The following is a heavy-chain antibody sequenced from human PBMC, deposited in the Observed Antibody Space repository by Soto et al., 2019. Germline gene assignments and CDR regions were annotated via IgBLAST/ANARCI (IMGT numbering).Heavy chain of an antibody. CDR2: IYHSGST. V-gene: IGHV4-39*01. Sequence: SETLSLTCTVSGGSISSSSYYWGWIRQPPGKGLEWIGSIYHSGSTYYNPSLKSRVTISVDTSKNQFSLKLSSVTATDTALYYCARGRNLHVWDYWGQGILVTVSS. CDR1: GGSISSSSYY. D-gene: IGHD2-21*01. CDR3: ARGRNLHVWDY. J-gene: IGHJ4*02.